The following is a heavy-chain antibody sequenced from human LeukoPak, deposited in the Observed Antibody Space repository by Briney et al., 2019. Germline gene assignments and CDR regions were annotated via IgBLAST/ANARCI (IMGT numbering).Heavy chain of an antibody. J-gene: IGHJ4*02. V-gene: IGHV1-2*02. CDR3: ARDDDSSGYLHYLDY. Sequence: ASVKVSCKASGYTFTGYYMHWVRQAPGQGLEWMGLINPNSGGTNYAQKFQGRVTMTRDTSISTAYMELSRLRSDDTAVYYCARDDDSSGYLHYLDYWGQGTLVTVSS. CDR1: GYTFTGYY. CDR2: INPNSGGT. D-gene: IGHD3-22*01.